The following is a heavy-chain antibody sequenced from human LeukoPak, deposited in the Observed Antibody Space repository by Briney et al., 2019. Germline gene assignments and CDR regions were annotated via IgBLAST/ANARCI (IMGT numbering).Heavy chain of an antibody. CDR1: GFTFTCCW. J-gene: IGHJ4*02. CDR2: IKQDGREK. V-gene: IGHV3-7*01. CDR3: ARVPGVTRHFDY. D-gene: IGHD4-23*01. Sequence: GGSLRLSCAASGFTFTCCWMSWVRQAPGKGLELVASIKQDGREKFYADSVKGRFTISRDNAKNSLYLQMNSLRAEDTAVYYCARVPGVTRHFDYWGQGNLVTVSS.